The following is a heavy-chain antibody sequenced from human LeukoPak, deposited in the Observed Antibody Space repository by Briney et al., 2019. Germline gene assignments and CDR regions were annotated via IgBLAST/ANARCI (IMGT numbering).Heavy chain of an antibody. D-gene: IGHD2-2*01. CDR2: IKQDGSEK. Sequence: GGSQSLSCAASGFSFSSYWMICLRQAPGKGLEWVANIKQDGSEKYYVDSVKGRFTISRDNAKNSLYLQMNSLRAEDTAVYYCARVGLRYCSSTSCTGGMDVWGKGTTVTVSS. J-gene: IGHJ6*04. CDR3: ARVGLRYCSSTSCTGGMDV. V-gene: IGHV3-7*03. CDR1: GFSFSSYW.